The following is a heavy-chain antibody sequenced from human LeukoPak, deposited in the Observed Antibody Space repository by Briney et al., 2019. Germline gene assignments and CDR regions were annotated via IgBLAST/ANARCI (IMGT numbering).Heavy chain of an antibody. Sequence: SVKVSCKASGGTFSSYAISWVRQAPGQGLEWMGRIIPIFGTANYAQKFQGRVTITTDESTSTAYMELSSLRSEDTAVYYCASTRISGYQIGEYFQHWGQGTLVTVSS. V-gene: IGHV1-69*05. J-gene: IGHJ1*01. CDR2: IIPIFGTA. CDR3: ASTRISGYQIGEYFQH. CDR1: GGTFSSYA. D-gene: IGHD3-22*01.